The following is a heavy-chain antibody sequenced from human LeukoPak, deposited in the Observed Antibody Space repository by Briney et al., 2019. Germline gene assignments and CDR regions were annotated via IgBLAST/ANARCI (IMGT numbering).Heavy chain of an antibody. V-gene: IGHV3-66*02. Sequence: GGSLRLSCAASGFTVSSNYMSWVRQAPGKGLEWVSVIYSGGSTYYADSVEGRFTISRDNSKNTLYLQMNSLRAEDTAVYYCASYYGSGSYYWYYYMDVWGKGTTVTVSS. J-gene: IGHJ6*03. CDR3: ASYYGSGSYYWYYYMDV. CDR1: GFTVSSNY. D-gene: IGHD3-10*01. CDR2: IYSGGST.